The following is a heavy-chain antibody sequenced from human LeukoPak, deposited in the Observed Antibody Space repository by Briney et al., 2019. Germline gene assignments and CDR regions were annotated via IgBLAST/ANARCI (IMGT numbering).Heavy chain of an antibody. D-gene: IGHD4-11*01. V-gene: IGHV3-7*01. CDR2: VKHDGSEK. CDR1: GFTFSSYW. CDR3: ARDAYRDQYFDY. J-gene: IGHJ4*02. Sequence: GGSLRLSCAASGFTFSSYWVSWVRQAPGKGLEWVANVKHDGSEKHYVDSVKGRLTISRDNAKNSVYLQFNSLRAEDTAVYYCARDAYRDQYFDYWGQGTLVTVSS.